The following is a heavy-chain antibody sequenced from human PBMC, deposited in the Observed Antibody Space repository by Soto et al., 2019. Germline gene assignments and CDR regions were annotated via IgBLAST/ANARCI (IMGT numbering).Heavy chain of an antibody. CDR3: AMVDVYVTPSPQDV. CDR2: ISGSGVST. Sequence: GGSLRLSCAASGFTFSSYAMSWVRQAPGKGLEWVSAISGSGVSTYYADSVKGRFTISRENSKNTLYLQMNSLRSNDTAIYYCAMVDVYVTPSPQDVWGQGTTVTVSS. J-gene: IGHJ6*02. V-gene: IGHV3-23*01. CDR1: GFTFSSYA. D-gene: IGHD3-16*01.